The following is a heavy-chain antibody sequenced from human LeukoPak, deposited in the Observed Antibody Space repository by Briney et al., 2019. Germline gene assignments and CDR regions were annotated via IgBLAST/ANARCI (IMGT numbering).Heavy chain of an antibody. J-gene: IGHJ4*02. D-gene: IGHD2-15*01. CDR1: GFTFSDYY. V-gene: IGHV3-74*03. Sequence: PGGSLRLSCAASGFTFSDYYMSWIRQAPGKGLVWVSRINSDESLTTYADSVKGRFTISRDNAKNTLYLQMNSLRAEDTAVYYCARRYCSGGTCYFDYWGQGTLVTVSS. CDR3: ARRYCSGGTCYFDY. CDR2: INSDESLT.